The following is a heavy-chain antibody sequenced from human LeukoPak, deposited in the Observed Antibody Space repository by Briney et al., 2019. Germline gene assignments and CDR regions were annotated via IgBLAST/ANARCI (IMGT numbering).Heavy chain of an antibody. V-gene: IGHV1-69*16. J-gene: IGHJ4*02. D-gene: IGHD4-11*01. CDR1: GGTFSSYT. CDR2: IIPILGIA. CDR3: ARESVTTRVFDY. Sequence: SVKVSCKASGGTFSSYTISWVRQASGQGLEWMGRIIPILGIANYAQKFQGRVTITTDESTSTAYMELSSLRSEDTAVYYCARESVTTRVFDYWGQGTLVTVSS.